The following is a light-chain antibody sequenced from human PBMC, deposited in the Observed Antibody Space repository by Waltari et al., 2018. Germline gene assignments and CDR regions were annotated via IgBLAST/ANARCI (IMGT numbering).Light chain of an antibody. V-gene: IGKV1-39*01. CDR1: QTIFLF. Sequence: DIQMTQSPSSLSASLGDRVTITCRASQTIFLFLNWYQQRPGKGPNLLIYGASILHSGVPSRCSGSGSGTDFTLTISNLQPEDVATYYCQESFTSPRTFGHGTKVEI. CDR3: QESFTSPRT. J-gene: IGKJ1*01. CDR2: GAS.